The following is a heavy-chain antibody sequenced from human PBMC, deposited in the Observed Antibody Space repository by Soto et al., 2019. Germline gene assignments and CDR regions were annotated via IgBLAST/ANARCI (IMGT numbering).Heavy chain of an antibody. Sequence: SETLSLTCTVSGGSISSSSYYWGWIRQPPGKGLEWIGSIYYSGSTYYNPSLKSRVTISVDTSKNQFSLKLSSVTAADTAVYYCARGIPRYCTNGVCYNDWHYWGQGTLVTVSS. CDR2: IYYSGST. V-gene: IGHV4-39*01. J-gene: IGHJ4*02. CDR1: GGSISSSSYY. CDR3: ARGIPRYCTNGVCYNDWHY. D-gene: IGHD2-8*01.